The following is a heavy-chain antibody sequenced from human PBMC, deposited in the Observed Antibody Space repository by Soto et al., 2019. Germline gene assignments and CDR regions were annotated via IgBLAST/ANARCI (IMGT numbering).Heavy chain of an antibody. J-gene: IGHJ5*02. CDR1: GGFLSESY. CDR3: VRIRYQLPSSVLWLDP. V-gene: IGHV4-34*01. CDR2: INHVGGT. D-gene: IGHD3-16*01. Sequence: SSETLSLTCAVYGGFLSESYWTWIRQPPGKGLEWIGEINHVGGTNYNPSLKSRVTMSVDTSQNQFSLRLISVTAADTAMYFCVRIRYQLPSSVLWLDPWGQGTPVTVSS.